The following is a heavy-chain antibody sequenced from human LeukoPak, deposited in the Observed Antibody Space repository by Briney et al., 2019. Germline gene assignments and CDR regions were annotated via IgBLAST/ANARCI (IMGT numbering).Heavy chain of an antibody. CDR3: ARGPDFYDSSGYYPI. D-gene: IGHD3-22*01. Sequence: PSETLSLTCAVYGGSFRNYYWSWIRQPPGKGLEWIGVINHSGSTKYNPSLKSRVTISVDRSKNQFSLKLSSVTAADTAVYYCARGPDFYDSSGYYPIWGQGTLVTVSS. J-gene: IGHJ4*02. CDR2: INHSGST. CDR1: GGSFRNYY. V-gene: IGHV4-34*01.